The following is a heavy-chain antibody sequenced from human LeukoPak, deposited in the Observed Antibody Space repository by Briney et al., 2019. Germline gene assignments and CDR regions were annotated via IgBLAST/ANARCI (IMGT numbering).Heavy chain of an antibody. V-gene: IGHV4-38-2*01. CDR1: GYSISSGYY. Sequence: SQTLSLTCAVSGYSISSGYYWGWIRQPPGKGLEWVGSIYHSGGTYYNPSLKSRVTISVDTSKNQFSLKLSSVTAADTAVYYCARGRYYGSGSPKSNWFDPWGQGTLVTVSS. CDR3: ARGRYYGSGSPKSNWFDP. D-gene: IGHD3-10*01. CDR2: IYHSGGT. J-gene: IGHJ5*02.